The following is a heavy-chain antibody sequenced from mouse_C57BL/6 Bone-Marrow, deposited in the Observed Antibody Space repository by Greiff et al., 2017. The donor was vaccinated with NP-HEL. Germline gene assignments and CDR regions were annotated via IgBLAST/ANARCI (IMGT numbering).Heavy chain of an antibody. CDR1: GYAFTNYL. V-gene: IGHV1-54*01. J-gene: IGHJ4*01. CDR3: ARRSDDYGYAMDY. CDR2: INPGSGGT. D-gene: IGHD2-4*01. Sequence: VQLQQSGAELVRPGTSVKVSCKASGYAFTNYLIEWVKQRPGLGLEWIGVINPGSGGTNYNEKFKGKATLTADKSSSTAYMQLSSLTSEDSAVYFCARRSDDYGYAMDYWGQGTSVTVSS.